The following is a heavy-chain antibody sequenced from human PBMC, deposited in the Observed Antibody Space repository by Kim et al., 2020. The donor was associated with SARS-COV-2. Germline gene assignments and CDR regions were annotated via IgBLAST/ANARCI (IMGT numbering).Heavy chain of an antibody. CDR1: GYTFTSYA. D-gene: IGHD3-10*01. CDR2: INAGNGNT. J-gene: IGHJ6*02. Sequence: ASVKVSCKASGYTFTSYAMHWVRQAPGQRLEWMGWINAGNGNTKYSQKFQGRVTITRDTSASTAYMELSSLRSEDTAVYYCARDPGVTMGRGVISHYYGSDVWGQGTTVTVSS. CDR3: ARDPGVTMGRGVISHYYGSDV. V-gene: IGHV1-3*01.